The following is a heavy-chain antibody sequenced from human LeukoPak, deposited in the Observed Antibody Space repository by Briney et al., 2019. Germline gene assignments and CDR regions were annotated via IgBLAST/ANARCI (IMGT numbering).Heavy chain of an antibody. CDR3: AREYYYDSSGSLHPYYFDY. V-gene: IGHV4-34*01. D-gene: IGHD3-22*01. Sequence: KTSETLSLTCAVYGGSFSGYYWSWIRQPPGKGLEWIGEINHSGSTNYNPSLKSRVTISVDTSKNQFSLKLSSVTAADTAVYYCAREYYYDSSGSLHPYYFDYWGQGTLVTVSS. CDR1: GGSFSGYY. J-gene: IGHJ4*02. CDR2: INHSGST.